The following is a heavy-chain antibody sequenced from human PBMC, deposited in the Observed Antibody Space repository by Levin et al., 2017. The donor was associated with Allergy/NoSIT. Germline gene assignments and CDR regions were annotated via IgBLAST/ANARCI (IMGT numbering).Heavy chain of an antibody. CDR1: GYTFNNHG. Sequence: ASVKVSCKASGYTFNNHGISWVRQAPGQGLEWMGWISAYNGDTNYAQNFQGRVTLTTDTSTTTAYMELSSLRFDDSAVYYCARAERLSTITVGIDYWGQGTLVTVSS. CDR3: ARAERLSTITVGIDY. CDR2: ISAYNGDT. D-gene: IGHD1-1*01. J-gene: IGHJ4*02. V-gene: IGHV1-18*01.